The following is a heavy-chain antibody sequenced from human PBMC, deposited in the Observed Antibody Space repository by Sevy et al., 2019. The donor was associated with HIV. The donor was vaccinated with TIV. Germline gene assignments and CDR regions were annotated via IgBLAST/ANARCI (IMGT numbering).Heavy chain of an antibody. Sequence: SETLSLTCTVSGGSITSLYWNWIRQPPGKGLEWIANIYYNGHINYNPSLKSRVTLSLDTSKNQCSLRLSSVTAADTAMYYCAGENAWGRGYSWDQGTLVTVSS. J-gene: IGHJ4*02. D-gene: IGHD1-26*01. CDR3: AGENAWGRGYS. CDR1: GGSITSLY. V-gene: IGHV4-59*08. CDR2: IYYNGHI.